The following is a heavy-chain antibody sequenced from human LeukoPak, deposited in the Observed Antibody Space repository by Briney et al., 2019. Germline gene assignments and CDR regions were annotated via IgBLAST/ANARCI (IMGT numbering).Heavy chain of an antibody. CDR3: ARPNKYSSGWYFEYFQH. V-gene: IGHV1-69*13. J-gene: IGHJ1*01. D-gene: IGHD6-19*01. CDR1: GGTFSSYA. Sequence: SVKVSCKASGGTFSSYAISWVRQAPGQGLEWMGGIIPIFGTANYARKFQGRVTITADESTSTAYMELSSLRSEDTAVYYCARPNKYSSGWYFEYFQHWGQGTLVTVSS. CDR2: IIPIFGTA.